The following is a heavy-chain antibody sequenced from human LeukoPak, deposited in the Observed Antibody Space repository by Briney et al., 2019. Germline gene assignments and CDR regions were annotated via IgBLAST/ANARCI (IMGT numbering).Heavy chain of an antibody. CDR3: ARALLNMVHFDN. Sequence: PSETLSLTCTVSGGSISSGDYYWSWIRQPPGKGLEWIGYNYYSGITNYNPSLKSRVIISVDTSKNQFSLKLISVTTADTAVYYCARALLNMVHFDNWGQGILVTVSS. CDR2: NYYSGIT. J-gene: IGHJ4*02. D-gene: IGHD1-26*01. V-gene: IGHV4-61*08. CDR1: GGSISSGDYY.